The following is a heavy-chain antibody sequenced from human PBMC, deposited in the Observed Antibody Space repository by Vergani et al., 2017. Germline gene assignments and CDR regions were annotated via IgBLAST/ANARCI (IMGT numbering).Heavy chain of an antibody. D-gene: IGHD3-22*01. CDR3: ARMGGYDEGDAFRIGYFDS. CDR1: NDSVSNTFYY. Sequence: QVQLQESGPGLVKPSETLSLTCTVSNDSVSNTFYYWGWIRQHPGKGLEWIGYIYSTGSTHHNPSLRRRINMSVDTSKNQFSLKLNSVTAADTAMYYCARMGGYDEGDAFRIGYFDSWGPGILVTVSS. CDR2: IYSTGST. V-gene: IGHV4-31*03. J-gene: IGHJ4*02.